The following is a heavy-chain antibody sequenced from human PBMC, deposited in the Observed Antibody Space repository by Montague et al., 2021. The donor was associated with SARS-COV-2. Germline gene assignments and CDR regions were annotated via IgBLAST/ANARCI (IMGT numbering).Heavy chain of an antibody. CDR2: IYYSGST. CDR3: ARDQNWAFDC. Sequence: SETLSLTCTVSGGSISSSSYYWGWIRQPPGKGLEWIGSIYYSGSTYYNPSLKSRVTISVDTSKNQFSLKLSSVTAADTAVYYCARDQNWAFDCWGQGALVTVSS. D-gene: IGHD7-27*01. J-gene: IGHJ4*02. V-gene: IGHV4-39*07. CDR1: GGSISSSSYY.